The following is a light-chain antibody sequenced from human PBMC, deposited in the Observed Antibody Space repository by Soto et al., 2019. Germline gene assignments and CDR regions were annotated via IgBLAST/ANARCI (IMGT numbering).Light chain of an antibody. V-gene: IGKV1-39*01. CDR1: QNINNY. CDR3: QQSYSTPLT. J-gene: IGKJ4*01. CDR2: AAS. Sequence: DIQMTQSPSSLSASVGDRVTITCQASQNINNYLNWYQQKPGKAPKLLIYAASSLQSGVPSRFSGSGSGTDFTLTISSLQPEDFATYYCQQSYSTPLTFGGGTKVDIK.